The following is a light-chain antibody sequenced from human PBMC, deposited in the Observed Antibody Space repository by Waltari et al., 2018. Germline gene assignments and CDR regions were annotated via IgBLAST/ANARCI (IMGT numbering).Light chain of an antibody. CDR2: EVT. V-gene: IGLV2-8*01. J-gene: IGLJ2*01. Sequence: QSALTQPPSASGSPGQSVTISCTGTSSDVGDYNYVSWYQQHPDKAPKLMIYEVTQRPSGVPYRCSGSKSGNTASLTVSGLQAEDEADYYCSSYAGSNSVIFGGGTKLTVL. CDR1: SSDVGDYNY. CDR3: SSYAGSNSVI.